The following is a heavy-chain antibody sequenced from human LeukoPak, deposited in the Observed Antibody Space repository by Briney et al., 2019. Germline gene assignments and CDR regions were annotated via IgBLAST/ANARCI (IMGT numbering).Heavy chain of an antibody. CDR2: IDASGGAT. CDR3: AKELRQQTLDY. CDR1: GFPHSGYG. Sequence: GGSLRLSCAVSGFPHSGYGMSWVRQAPGKGLEWVSAIDASGGATYYTESVKGRFTISRDNSKDTLYLQMNSLSAEDTAVYYCAKELRQQTLDYWGQGTLVIVSS. V-gene: IGHV3-23*01. D-gene: IGHD6-13*01. J-gene: IGHJ4*02.